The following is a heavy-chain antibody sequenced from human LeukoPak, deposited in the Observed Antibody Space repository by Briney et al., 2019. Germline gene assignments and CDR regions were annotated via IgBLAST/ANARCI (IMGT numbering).Heavy chain of an antibody. CDR1: GGSISSYY. J-gene: IGHJ5*02. CDR2: IYYSGST. Sequence: SETLSLTCTVSGGSISSYYWSWIRQPPGKGLEWIGYIYYSGSTNYNPSLKSRVTISVDTSKNQFSLKLSSVTAADTAVYYCARSTAAGYWFDPRGQGTLVTVSS. V-gene: IGHV4-59*08. CDR3: ARSTAAGYWFDP. D-gene: IGHD6-13*01.